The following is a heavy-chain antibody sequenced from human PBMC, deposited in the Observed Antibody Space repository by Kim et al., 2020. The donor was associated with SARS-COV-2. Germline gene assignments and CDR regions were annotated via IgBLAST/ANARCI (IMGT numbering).Heavy chain of an antibody. CDR1: GGSISSFY. Sequence: SETLSLTCTVSGGSISSFYWSWIRQPPGKGLEWIGFIFYSGSNNYNPSLKSRVTISVDTSKTQFSLKLTSVTAADTAVYYCARVMGERYKGAGYYYGMDVWGQGTTVTVSS. J-gene: IGHJ6*02. CDR2: IFYSGSN. V-gene: IGHV4-59*01. CDR3: ARVMGERYKGAGYYYGMDV. D-gene: IGHD1-1*01.